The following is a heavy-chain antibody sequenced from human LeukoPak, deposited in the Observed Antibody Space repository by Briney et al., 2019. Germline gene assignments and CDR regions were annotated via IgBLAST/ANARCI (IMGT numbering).Heavy chain of an antibody. Sequence: SSVKVSCKASGGTFSSYAISWVRQAPGQGLEWMGGIIPIFGTANYAQKFQGRVTITADESTSTAYMELSSLRCEDTAVYSCASSNWNGKTTLPDYWGQGTLVTVSS. D-gene: IGHD1-20*01. CDR1: GGTFSSYA. CDR3: ASSNWNGKTTLPDY. CDR2: IIPIFGTA. V-gene: IGHV1-69*13. J-gene: IGHJ4*02.